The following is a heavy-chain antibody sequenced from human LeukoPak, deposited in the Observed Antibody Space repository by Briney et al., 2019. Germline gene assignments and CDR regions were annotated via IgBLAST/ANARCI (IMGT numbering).Heavy chain of an antibody. V-gene: IGHV1-2*06. Sequence: ASVKVSCKASGYTFTGYYMHWVRQAPGQGLEWMGRINPYSGGTNYAQKFQGRVTMTRDTSISTAYMELSRLRSDDTAVYYCARAPRGIATSVTGYFQRWGQGTLVTVSS. CDR1: GYTFTGYY. CDR3: ARAPRGIATSVTGYFQR. CDR2: INPYSGGT. J-gene: IGHJ1*01. D-gene: IGHD6-13*01.